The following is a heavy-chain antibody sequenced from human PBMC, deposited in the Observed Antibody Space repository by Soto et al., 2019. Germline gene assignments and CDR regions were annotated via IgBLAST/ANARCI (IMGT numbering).Heavy chain of an antibody. CDR1: GFTFSSYS. D-gene: IGHD3-22*01. CDR3: ARSDYYDSSPPGFDP. V-gene: IGHV3-21*01. Sequence: VQLVESGGGLVKPGGSLRLSCAASGFTFSSYSMNWVRQAPGKGLEWVSSISSSSSYIYYADSVKGRFTISRDNAKNSLYLQMNSLRAEDTAVYYCARSDYYDSSPPGFDPWGQGTLVTVSS. J-gene: IGHJ5*02. CDR2: ISSSSSYI.